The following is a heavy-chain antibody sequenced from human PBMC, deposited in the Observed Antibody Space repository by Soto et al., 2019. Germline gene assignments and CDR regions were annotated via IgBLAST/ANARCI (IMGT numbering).Heavy chain of an antibody. CDR3: ARGTVTGSEYNFYYYGMDV. CDR1: GGTLNSYA. V-gene: IGHV1-69*12. J-gene: IGHJ6*02. D-gene: IGHD1-1*01. CDR2: IIPIFGST. Sequence: QVQLVQSGVEVKKPGSSVKVSCKASGGTLNSYAIDWVRQAPGQGLEWMGGIIPIFGSTYYAQRLQGRVKRNAHESTRTAYMELSTLTSEDTAVYYCARGTVTGSEYNFYYYGMDVWGQGTTVIVSS.